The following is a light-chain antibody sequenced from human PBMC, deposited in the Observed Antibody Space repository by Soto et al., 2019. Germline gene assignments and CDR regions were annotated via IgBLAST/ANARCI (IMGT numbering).Light chain of an antibody. CDR1: QSVSSN. CDR3: QQYGSSPWT. V-gene: IGKV3-15*01. J-gene: IGKJ1*01. Sequence: EIVMTQSPATLSVSPGEGATLSCIACQSVSSNLAWYQQKPGQAPRLLISGASTRATGIPARFSGSGSGTDFTLTISRLEPEDFAVYYCQQYGSSPWTFGQGTKVDI. CDR2: GAS.